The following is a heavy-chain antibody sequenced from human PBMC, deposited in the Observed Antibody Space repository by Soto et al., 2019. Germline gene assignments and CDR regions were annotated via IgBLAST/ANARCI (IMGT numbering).Heavy chain of an antibody. CDR1: GYTFTRYT. Sequence: QVQLVQSGADVKKPGASVKISCKASGYTFTRYTMNCVRQAPGQRLEWMGWINPDNGNTKSSQKFQDKVIITRDTSASTAYRDLSSLRSEDTAVYYCARGIATGQLDPWGQGNLVTVSS. V-gene: IGHV1-3*01. CDR3: ARGIATGQLDP. D-gene: IGHD2-15*01. J-gene: IGHJ5*02. CDR2: INPDNGNT.